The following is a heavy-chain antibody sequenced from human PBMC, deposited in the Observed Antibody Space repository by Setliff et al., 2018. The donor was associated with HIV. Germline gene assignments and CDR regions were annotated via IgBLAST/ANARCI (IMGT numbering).Heavy chain of an antibody. J-gene: IGHJ3*01. CDR1: GGTFSSYA. D-gene: IGHD3-22*01. CDR3: ARGATYYYDSSGYYSLLADAFDV. V-gene: IGHV1-69*10. CDR2: IIPILGIK. Sequence: SVKVSCKASGGTFSSYAISWVRQAPGQGLEWMGGIIPILGIKKYAQKFQGRVTITADKSTSTAYMELSSLRSEDTAVYYCARGATYYYDSSGYYSLLADAFDVWGQGTMVTVSS.